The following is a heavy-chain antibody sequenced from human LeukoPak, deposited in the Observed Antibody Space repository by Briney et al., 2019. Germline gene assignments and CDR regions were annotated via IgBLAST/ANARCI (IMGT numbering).Heavy chain of an antibody. CDR2: ISGSGGNT. CDR3: AKNGWSWYYDYMDV. V-gene: IGHV3-23*01. CDR1: GFTFSSYA. D-gene: IGHD2-15*01. J-gene: IGHJ6*03. Sequence: PGGSLRLSCAASGFTFSSYAMNWVRQAPGKGLEWVSAISGSGGNTYYADSVKGRFTISRDNSKNTLYLQMNSLRAEDTAIYYCAKNGWSWYYDYMDVWGKGTTVTISS.